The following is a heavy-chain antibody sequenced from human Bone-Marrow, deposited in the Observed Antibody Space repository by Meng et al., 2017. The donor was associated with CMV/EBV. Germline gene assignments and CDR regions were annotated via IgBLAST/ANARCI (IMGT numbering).Heavy chain of an antibody. CDR1: GFTFSSYA. V-gene: IGHV3-30*04. D-gene: IGHD1-26*01. Sequence: GESLKISCAASGFTFSSYAMHWVRQAPGKGLEWVAAISYDGSNKYYADSVKGRFTISRDNSKNTLYLQMNSLRAEDTAVYYCAREYSGSYPYYYYGMDVWGQGTTVTVSS. CDR3: AREYSGSYPYYYYGMDV. CDR2: ISYDGSNK. J-gene: IGHJ6*02.